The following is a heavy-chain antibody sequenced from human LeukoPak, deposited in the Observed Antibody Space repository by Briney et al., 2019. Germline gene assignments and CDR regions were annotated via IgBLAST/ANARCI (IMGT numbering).Heavy chain of an antibody. CDR3: ARQKRTYGSGTYYFDY. Sequence: SETLSLTCTVSGGSISSSSYYWGWIRQPPGKGLEWIGSIYYSGSTYYNPSLKSRVTISVDTSKNQFSLKLSSVTAADTAVYYCARQKRTYGSGTYYFDYWGQGTLVTVSS. CDR1: GGSISSSSYY. V-gene: IGHV4-39*01. J-gene: IGHJ4*02. D-gene: IGHD3-10*01. CDR2: IYYSGST.